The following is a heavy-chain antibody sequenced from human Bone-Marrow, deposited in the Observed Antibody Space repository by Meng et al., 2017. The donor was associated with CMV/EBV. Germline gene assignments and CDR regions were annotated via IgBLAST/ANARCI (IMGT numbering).Heavy chain of an antibody. D-gene: IGHD2-21*01. CDR2: INPNSGGT. CDR1: GYTLTGYY. Sequence: ASVKVSCKASGYTLTGYYMHWVRQAPGQGLEWMGWINPNSGGTNYAQKFQGRVTMTRDTSISTAYMELSRLRSDDTAVYYCAREGAYCGGDCYQGLDYWGQGPLVTVYS. J-gene: IGHJ4*02. CDR3: AREGAYCGGDCYQGLDY. V-gene: IGHV1-2*02.